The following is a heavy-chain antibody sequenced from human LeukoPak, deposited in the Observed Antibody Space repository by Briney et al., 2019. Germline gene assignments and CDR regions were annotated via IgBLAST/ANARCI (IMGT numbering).Heavy chain of an antibody. V-gene: IGHV4-61*09. CDR2: IHTSGTM. J-gene: IGHJ4*02. CDR1: GGSVSTGSYY. Sequence: TSETLSLTCTVSGGSVSTGSYYWSWIRQPAGRGLEWIGHIHTSGTMNYNASLKSRVRTSVETSKNQLSLRLSSVTAADTAVYFCARGILRDYYDSSGFYHRGGVGYWGQGTLVTVSS. CDR3: ARGILRDYYDSSGFYHRGGVGY. D-gene: IGHD3-22*01.